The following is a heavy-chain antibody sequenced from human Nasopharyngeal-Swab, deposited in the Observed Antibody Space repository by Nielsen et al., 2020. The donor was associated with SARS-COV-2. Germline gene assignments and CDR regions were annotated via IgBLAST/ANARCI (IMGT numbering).Heavy chain of an antibody. J-gene: IGHJ5*02. Sequence: SETLSLTCGVYGGSFSDHYWSWIRQPPGKGLEWIGEINHSGSTNYNPSLKSRVTMSVDTSKNQFSLKLSSVTAADTAVYYCARGGYSGYDSSNWFDPWGQGTLVTVSS. D-gene: IGHD5-12*01. CDR1: GGSFSDHY. CDR2: INHSGST. V-gene: IGHV4-34*01. CDR3: ARGGYSGYDSSNWFDP.